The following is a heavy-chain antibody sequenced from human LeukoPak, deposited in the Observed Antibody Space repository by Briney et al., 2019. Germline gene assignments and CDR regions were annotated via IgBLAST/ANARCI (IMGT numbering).Heavy chain of an antibody. Sequence: GGSLRLSCAASGFTFSSSAMSWVRQAPGKGLEWVSAISPSSDSTSYADSVKGRFTISRDNSKNTVYMQMNSLRAEDTAVYYCAKDRRGYTYYFDYWGQGTLVTVSS. CDR1: GFTFSSSA. D-gene: IGHD6-13*01. CDR2: ISPSSDST. J-gene: IGHJ4*02. V-gene: IGHV3-23*01. CDR3: AKDRRGYTYYFDY.